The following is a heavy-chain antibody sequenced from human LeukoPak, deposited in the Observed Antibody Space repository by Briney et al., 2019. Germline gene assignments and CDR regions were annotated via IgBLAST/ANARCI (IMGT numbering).Heavy chain of an antibody. Sequence: SSVKVSCKSSGYTFNNYAMNWVRQAPGQGLEWMGWISGYNGNPKYAQKLQGRVTMTTDTPTSTAYMELRTLRSDDTAVYYCARDGLKGMDVWGQGTTVTVSS. D-gene: IGHD3-10*01. CDR3: ARDGLKGMDV. CDR1: GYTFNNYA. V-gene: IGHV1-18*04. J-gene: IGHJ6*02. CDR2: ISGYNGNP.